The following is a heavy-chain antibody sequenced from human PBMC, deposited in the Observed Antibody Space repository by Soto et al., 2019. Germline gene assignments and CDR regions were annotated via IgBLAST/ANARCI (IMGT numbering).Heavy chain of an antibody. CDR2: INPNSGGT. CDR1: GYTFTGYY. CDR3: AREPLHPLDYSNYEVTMVRGNGMDV. D-gene: IGHD3-10*01. J-gene: IGHJ6*02. V-gene: IGHV1-2*02. Sequence: GASVKVSCKASGYTFTGYYMHWVRQAPGQGLEWMGWINPNSGGTNYAQKFQGRVTMTRDTSISTAYMELSRLRSDDTAVYYCAREPLHPLDYSNYEVTMVRGNGMDVWGQGTTVTVSS.